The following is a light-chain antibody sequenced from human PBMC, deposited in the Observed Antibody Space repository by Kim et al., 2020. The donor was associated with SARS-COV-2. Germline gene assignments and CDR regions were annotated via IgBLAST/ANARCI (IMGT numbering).Light chain of an antibody. J-gene: IGKJ4*01. Sequence: DIQMTQSPSSLSASVGDRVTVTCRASQGIKNDLDWYQQKPGKAPKRLIYAASSLQSGVPSRFSGSGSGTEFTLTISSLQPEDFATYYCLQHNSYPLTFGGGTKVDIK. CDR3: LQHNSYPLT. CDR1: QGIKND. CDR2: AAS. V-gene: IGKV1-17*01.